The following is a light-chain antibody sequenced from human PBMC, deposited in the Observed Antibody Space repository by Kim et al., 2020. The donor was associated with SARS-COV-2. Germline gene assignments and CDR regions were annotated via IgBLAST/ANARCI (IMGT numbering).Light chain of an antibody. V-gene: IGKV1-39*01. Sequence: VGDRVTITCRASQSISSYLNWYQQKPGKAPKLLIYAASSLQSGVPSRFSGSGSGTDFTLTISSLQPEDFATYYCQQSYSTPPLFTFGPGTKVDIK. CDR2: AAS. CDR1: QSISSY. CDR3: QQSYSTPPLFT. J-gene: IGKJ3*01.